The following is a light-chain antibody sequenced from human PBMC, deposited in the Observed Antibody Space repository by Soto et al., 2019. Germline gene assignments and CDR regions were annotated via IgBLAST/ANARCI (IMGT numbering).Light chain of an antibody. CDR1: SSDVGGYSY. Sequence: QSALTQPASVSGSPGQSITISCTGSSSDVGGYSYVSWYQQYPGKAPKLMIYEVINRPSGVSNRFSGSKSGNTASLTISGLQDDAEDDYYCSSYTNSDTGVFGGGTKLTVL. CDR2: EVI. CDR3: SSYTNSDTGV. V-gene: IGLV2-14*01. J-gene: IGLJ3*02.